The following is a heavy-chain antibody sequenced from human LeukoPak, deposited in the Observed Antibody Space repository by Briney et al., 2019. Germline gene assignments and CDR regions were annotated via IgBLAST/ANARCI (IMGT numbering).Heavy chain of an antibody. CDR2: ISAYNGNT. CDR3: ARVFRDYGDYVRWFAP. D-gene: IGHD4-17*01. J-gene: IGHJ5*02. CDR1: GYTFTSYG. V-gene: IGHV1-18*01. Sequence: ASVKVSCKASGYTFTSYGISWVRQAPGQGLEWMGWISAYNGNTNYAQKLQGRVTMTTDTSTSTAYMELRSLRSDDTAVYYCARVFRDYGDYVRWFAPWGQGTLVTVSS.